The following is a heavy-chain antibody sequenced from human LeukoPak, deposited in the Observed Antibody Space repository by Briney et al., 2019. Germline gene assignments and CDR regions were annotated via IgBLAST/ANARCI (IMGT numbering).Heavy chain of an antibody. Sequence: VKVSCKASGYTFTSYGISWVRQAPGQGLEWMGWISAYNGNTNYAQKLQGRVTMTTDTSTSTAYMELRSLRSDDTAVYYCARVFSSSWYVPDSAEYYFDYWGQGTLVTVSS. D-gene: IGHD6-13*01. V-gene: IGHV1-18*01. CDR3: ARVFSSSWYVPDSAEYYFDY. CDR2: ISAYNGNT. J-gene: IGHJ4*02. CDR1: GYTFTSYG.